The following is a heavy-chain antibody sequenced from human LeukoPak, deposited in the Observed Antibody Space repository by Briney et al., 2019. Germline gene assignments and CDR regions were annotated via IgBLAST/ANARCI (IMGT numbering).Heavy chain of an antibody. J-gene: IGHJ4*02. V-gene: IGHV1-8*02. CDR2: NSHSGNT. Sequence: ASVKVSCKTSGYTFTTYGITWVRQAPGQGLEWMRWNSHSGNTGYGQKFQGRVTMTRGTSESTAYMELSSLRSEDTAVYYCARGDYWGQGTLVTVSS. CDR3: ARGDY. CDR1: GYTFTTYG.